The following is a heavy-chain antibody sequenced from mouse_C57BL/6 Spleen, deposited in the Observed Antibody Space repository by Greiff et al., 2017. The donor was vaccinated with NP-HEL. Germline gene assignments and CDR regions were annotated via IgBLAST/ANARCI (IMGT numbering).Heavy chain of an antibody. J-gene: IGHJ3*01. V-gene: IGHV1-7*01. CDR3: ARGGFYYGNEGGFAD. CDR1: GYTFTSYW. D-gene: IGHD2-1*01. CDR2: INPSSGYT. Sequence: QVQLQQSGAELAKPGASVKLSCKASGYTFTSYWMHWVKQRPGQGLEWIGYINPSSGYTKYNQKFKDKATLTADKSSSTAYMQLSSLTYEDAAVDDCARGGFYYGNEGGFADWGQGTLVTVSA.